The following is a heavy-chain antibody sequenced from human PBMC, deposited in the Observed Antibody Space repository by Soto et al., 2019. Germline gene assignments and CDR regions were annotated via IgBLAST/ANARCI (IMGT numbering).Heavy chain of an antibody. CDR2: IYYSGST. J-gene: IGHJ5*02. Sequence: PSETLSLTCTVSGGSITSSSYYWGWIRQPPGKGLEWIGSIYYSGSTYYNPSLKSRVTISVDTSKNQFSLKLSSVTAADTALYYFATQEGVGTYVYTSAPWGQGTLVPVS. V-gene: IGHV4-39*01. CDR3: ATQEGVGTYVYTSAP. CDR1: GGSITSSSYY. D-gene: IGHD3-16*01.